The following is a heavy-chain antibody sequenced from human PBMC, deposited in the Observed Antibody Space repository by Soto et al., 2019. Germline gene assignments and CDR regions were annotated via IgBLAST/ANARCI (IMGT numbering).Heavy chain of an antibody. CDR3: TRSTGGDACHF. CDR2: IHHSGST. D-gene: IGHD7-27*01. CDR1: GGSLTSNDW. Sequence: QVQLQESGPGLVKPSGTLSLTCAVSGGSLTSNDWWTWVRQPPGKGLGWSGQIHHSGSTFYNPSRRSRITVSINVSACRLSLHLDSVTAADTSLYYCTRSTGGDACHFWRQGTMVTVSS. V-gene: IGHV4-4*02. J-gene: IGHJ3*01.